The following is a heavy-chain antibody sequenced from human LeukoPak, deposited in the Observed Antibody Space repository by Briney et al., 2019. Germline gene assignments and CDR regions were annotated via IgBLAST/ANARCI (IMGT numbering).Heavy chain of an antibody. J-gene: IGHJ5*02. CDR2: IYTSGST. CDR3: ASFPFDFWSGYYAP. CDR1: GGSISSGSYY. V-gene: IGHV4-61*02. Sequence: SETLSLTCTVSGGSISSGSYYWSWIRQPAGKGREWIGRIYTSGSTNYNPSLKSRVTISVDTSKNQFSLKLSSVTAADTAVYYCASFPFDFWSGYYAPWGQGTLVTVSS. D-gene: IGHD3-3*01.